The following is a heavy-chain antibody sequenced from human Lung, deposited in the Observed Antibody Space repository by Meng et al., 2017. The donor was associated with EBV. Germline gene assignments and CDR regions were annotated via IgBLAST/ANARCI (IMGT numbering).Heavy chain of an antibody. Sequence: VQLMQLCRGLVTPPQTRSLPCAISGDSVSRSSAAWTWIRQSPSRGLEWLGRTYYRSKWYNDYAVFVKSRITINPDTSKNQFSLQLNSVTPEDTALYYCARGATSVFDLWGHGTLVTVSS. J-gene: IGHJ2*01. CDR1: GDSVSRSSAA. CDR2: TYYRSKWYN. CDR3: ARGATSVFDL. V-gene: IGHV6-1*01.